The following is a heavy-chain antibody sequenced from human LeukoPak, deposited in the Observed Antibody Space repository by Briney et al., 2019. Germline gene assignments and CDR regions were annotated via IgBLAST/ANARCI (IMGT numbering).Heavy chain of an antibody. J-gene: IGHJ4*02. V-gene: IGHV3-33*01. CDR1: GFTFSSYG. CDR2: IWYDGSNK. CDR3: ARGQGYSGYDYPLDY. D-gene: IGHD5-12*01. Sequence: PGRSLRLSCAASGFTFSSYGTHWVRQAPGKGLEWVAVIWYDGSNKYYADSVKGRFTISRDNSKNTLYLQMNSLRAEDTAVYYCARGQGYSGYDYPLDYWGQGTLVTVSS.